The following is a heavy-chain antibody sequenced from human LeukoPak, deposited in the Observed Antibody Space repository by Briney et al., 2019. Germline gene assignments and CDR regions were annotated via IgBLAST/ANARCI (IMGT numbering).Heavy chain of an antibody. CDR3: ARPANLYYASDAFDI. Sequence: ASVKVSCKASGYTFTSYYMHWVRQAPGQGLEWVGIINPSGDPTTYAQKFQGRVTMTSDMSTSTVYMELSSLRSEDTAVYYCARPANLYYASDAFDIWGQGTMVTVSS. J-gene: IGHJ3*02. D-gene: IGHD3-16*01. CDR2: INPSGDPT. V-gene: IGHV1-46*01. CDR1: GYTFTSYY.